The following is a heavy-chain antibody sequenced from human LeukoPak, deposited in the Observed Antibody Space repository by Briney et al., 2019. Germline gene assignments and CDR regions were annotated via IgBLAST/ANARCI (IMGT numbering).Heavy chain of an antibody. Sequence: TSETLSLTCTVSGGSISSYFWSWIRQPPGKGLEWIGYIYYSGSTNYNPSLKSRVTISVDTSKNPSSLKLSSVTAADTAVYYCARHHPGNYYYGMDVWGQGTTVTVSS. V-gene: IGHV4-59*08. CDR2: IYYSGST. J-gene: IGHJ6*02. CDR1: GGSISSYF. CDR3: ARHHPGNYYYGMDV.